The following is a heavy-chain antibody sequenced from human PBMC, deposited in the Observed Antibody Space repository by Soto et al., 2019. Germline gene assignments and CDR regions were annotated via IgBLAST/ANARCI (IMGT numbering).Heavy chain of an antibody. CDR3: ARSIVAAGNRWFDP. J-gene: IGHJ5*02. Sequence: SGPTLVNPTQTPTLTCTFSGFPLRTSGMRVSWIRQPPGKALEWLARIDWDDDKLYSTSLKTRLTISKDTSKTQVVLTMTNMDPVDTATYYCARSIVAAGNRWFDPWGQGTLGTVSS. D-gene: IGHD6-13*01. CDR1: GFPLRTSGMR. CDR2: IDWDDDK. V-gene: IGHV2-70*04.